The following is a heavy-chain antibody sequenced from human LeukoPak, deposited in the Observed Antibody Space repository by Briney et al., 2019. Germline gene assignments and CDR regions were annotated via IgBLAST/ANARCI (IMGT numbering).Heavy chain of an antibody. D-gene: IGHD1-26*01. Sequence: KTGGSLRLSCSASGFTFTNAWMSWVRQAPGKGLEWVGRIKSKTDGGTTDYAAPVKGRFSISRDDSKNTLYLQMNSLKSEDTAVYYCQGGRFWAQGTLVTVSS. CDR1: GFTFTNAW. CDR2: IKSKTDGGTT. V-gene: IGHV3-15*01. J-gene: IGHJ4*02. CDR3: QGGRF.